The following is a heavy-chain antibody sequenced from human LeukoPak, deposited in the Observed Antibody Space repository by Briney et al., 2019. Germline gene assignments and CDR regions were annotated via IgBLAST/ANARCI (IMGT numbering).Heavy chain of an antibody. Sequence: SETLSLTCTVSGGSISSSSYYWGWIRQPPGKGLEWIGSIYYSGSTYYNPSLKSRVTISVDTSKNQFSLKLGSVTAADTAVYYCARHPTYYDFWSGSFDYWGQGTLVTVSS. CDR3: ARHPTYYDFWSGSFDY. D-gene: IGHD3-3*01. J-gene: IGHJ4*02. CDR1: GGSISSSSYY. CDR2: IYYSGST. V-gene: IGHV4-39*01.